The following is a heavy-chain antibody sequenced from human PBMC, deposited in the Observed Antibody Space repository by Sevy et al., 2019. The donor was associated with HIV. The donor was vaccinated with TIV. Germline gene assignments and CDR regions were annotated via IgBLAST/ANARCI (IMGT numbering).Heavy chain of an antibody. CDR3: ARAEQVTMLVVFGGLYFDS. Sequence: GGSLRLSCAASGFTFSRYWMTWVRQAPGKGLEWVANIKQHESEKYYVDSVKGRFTISRDNAKNSLYLQMNSLRADDTAVYYCARAEQVTMLVVFGGLYFDSWGQGTLVTVSS. J-gene: IGHJ4*02. D-gene: IGHD3-22*01. V-gene: IGHV3-7*01. CDR2: IKQHESEK. CDR1: GFTFSRYW.